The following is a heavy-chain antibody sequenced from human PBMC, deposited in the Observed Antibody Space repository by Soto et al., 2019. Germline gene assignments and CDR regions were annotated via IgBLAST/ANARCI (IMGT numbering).Heavy chain of an antibody. J-gene: IGHJ6*02. V-gene: IGHV3-23*01. CDR2: ISGSGGNT. Sequence: GGSLSLSCAASGFTFTIYAMSWVRQAPGKGLEWVSGISGSGGNTYYADSVKGRFTISRDNSKNTLYLQMNSLRAEDTAVYYCANNWDCSGGTCYSYYSYDVDAWGQGTTVTVSS. CDR1: GFTFTIYA. CDR3: ANNWDCSGGTCYSYYSYDVDA. D-gene: IGHD2-15*01.